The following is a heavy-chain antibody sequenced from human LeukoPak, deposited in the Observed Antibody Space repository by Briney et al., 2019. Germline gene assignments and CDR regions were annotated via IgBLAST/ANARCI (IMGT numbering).Heavy chain of an antibody. CDR2: IGHAGDT. J-gene: IGHJ4*02. D-gene: IGHD1-26*01. CDR3: AALGDSIY. V-gene: IGHV3-13*01. Sequence: SGGSLRLSCAASGFAFSSYDMHWVRQVSGKGLEWVSAIGHAGDTYYADSVKGRFTISREDAKNYFFLQMNSLRAGGTAVYFCAALGDSIYWGQGTLVTVSS. CDR1: GFAFSSYD.